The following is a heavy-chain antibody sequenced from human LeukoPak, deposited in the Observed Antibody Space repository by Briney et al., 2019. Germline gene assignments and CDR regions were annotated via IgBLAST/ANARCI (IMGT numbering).Heavy chain of an antibody. CDR3: ARELVVPAAMVGYYYYYGMDV. CDR2: IYYSGST. V-gene: IGHV4-61*01. D-gene: IGHD2-2*01. Sequence: SETLSLTCTVSGGSVSSDRYFWSWIRQPPVMGLEWIGYIYYSGSTNYNPSLKSRVTISVDTSKNQFSLKLSSVTAADTAVYYCARELVVPAAMVGYYYYYGMDVWGKGTTVTVSS. CDR1: GGSVSSDRYF. J-gene: IGHJ6*04.